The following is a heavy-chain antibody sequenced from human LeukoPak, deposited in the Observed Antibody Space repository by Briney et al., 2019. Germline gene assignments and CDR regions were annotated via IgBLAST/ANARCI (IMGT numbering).Heavy chain of an antibody. CDR2: INPNSGGT. D-gene: IGHD3-10*01. J-gene: IGHJ4*02. V-gene: IGHV1-2*02. CDR1: GYTFTGYY. Sequence: VASVKVSCKASGYTFTGYYMHWVRQAPGQGLEWMGWINPNSGGTNYAQKFQGRVTMTRDTSISTAYMELSRLRSDDTAVYYCARDLYGSGSPNFDYWGQGTLVTVSS. CDR3: ARDLYGSGSPNFDY.